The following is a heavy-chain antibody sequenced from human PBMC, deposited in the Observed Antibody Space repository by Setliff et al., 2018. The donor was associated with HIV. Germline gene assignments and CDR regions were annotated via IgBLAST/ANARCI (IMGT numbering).Heavy chain of an antibody. CDR1: GGSVSDTSYY. D-gene: IGHD5-12*01. CDR2: VYYSGGT. J-gene: IGHJ4*02. CDR3: ARLGDSGYDFRGYFDY. Sequence: SETLSLTCTVSGGSVSDTSYYWGWIRQPPGKGLEWLASVYYSGGTYYNPSLNSRVTISVDTSRNQFSLKLTSVTAADTALYFCARLGDSGYDFRGYFDYWGQGKLVTVSS. V-gene: IGHV4-39*01.